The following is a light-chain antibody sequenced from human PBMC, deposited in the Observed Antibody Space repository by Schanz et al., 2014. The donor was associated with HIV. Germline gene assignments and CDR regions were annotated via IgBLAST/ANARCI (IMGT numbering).Light chain of an antibody. CDR1: SGDIGPYDY. Sequence: QSVLTQPASMSGSPGQSITISCTGTSGDIGPYDYVSWYQQHPGQAPKLLIYDVTDRPSGISNRFSGSKSGNTASLTVSGLQAEDEADYYCSSYATTKDLLFGGGTKLTVL. V-gene: IGLV2-14*03. CDR3: SSYATTKDLL. J-gene: IGLJ2*01. CDR2: DVT.